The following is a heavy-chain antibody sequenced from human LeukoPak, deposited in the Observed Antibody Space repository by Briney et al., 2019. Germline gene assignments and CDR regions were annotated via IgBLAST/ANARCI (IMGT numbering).Heavy chain of an antibody. D-gene: IGHD2-15*01. CDR3: AKDLDIVVVVADPGLFDY. Sequence: GGSLRLSCAASGFTFSSYSMNWVRQAPGKGLEWVAVISYDGSNKYYANSVKGRFTISRDNSKNTLYLQMNSLRAEDTAVYYCAKDLDIVVVVADPGLFDYWGQGTLVTVSS. J-gene: IGHJ4*02. CDR1: GFTFSSYS. CDR2: ISYDGSNK. V-gene: IGHV3-30*18.